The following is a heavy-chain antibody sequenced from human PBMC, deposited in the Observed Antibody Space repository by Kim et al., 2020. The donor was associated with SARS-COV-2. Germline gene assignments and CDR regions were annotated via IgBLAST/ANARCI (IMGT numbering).Heavy chain of an antibody. V-gene: IGHV1-69*13. D-gene: IGHD3-22*01. CDR2: IIPIFGTA. Sequence: SVKVSCKASGGTFSSYAISWVRQAPGQGLEWMGGIIPIFGTANYAQKFQGRVTITADESTSTAYMELSSLRSEDTAVYYCARDSGSLGPPRLCERFLVAWAPTGGYCDYYYGMDVWGQGTTVTVSS. CDR1: GGTFSSYA. CDR3: ARDSGSLGPPRLCERFLVAWAPTGGYCDYYYGMDV. J-gene: IGHJ6*02.